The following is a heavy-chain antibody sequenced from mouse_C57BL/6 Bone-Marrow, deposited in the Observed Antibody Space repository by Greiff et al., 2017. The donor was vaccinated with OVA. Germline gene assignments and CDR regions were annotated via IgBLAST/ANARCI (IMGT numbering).Heavy chain of an antibody. V-gene: IGHV1-72*01. Sequence: VQLQQPGAELVKPGASVKLSCKASGYTFTSYWMHWVKQRPGRGLEWIGRIDPNSGCTNYNEKFKSKSTLTVDKPSSTAYMQLSSLTSEDSAVYYGAREGNSAVGDADWFAYWGQGTLVTVSA. CDR2: IDPNSGCT. J-gene: IGHJ3*01. CDR3: AREGNSAVGDADWFAY. D-gene: IGHD1-1*01. CDR1: GYTFTSYW.